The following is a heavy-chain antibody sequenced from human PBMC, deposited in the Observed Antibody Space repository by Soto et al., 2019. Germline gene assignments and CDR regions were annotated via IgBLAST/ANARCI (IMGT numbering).Heavy chain of an antibody. Sequence: EVLLVESGGGMVQPGGSLTLSCAASGFVFKDSSIHWVRQASGKGLEWVGRIRDSAYSYATAYAESVKGRFTISRDDSNNTAYLQMSGLQTEDTAIYYCTRLISAAHDYWGQGTLVTVAS. D-gene: IGHD3-22*01. CDR3: TRLISAAHDY. J-gene: IGHJ4*02. V-gene: IGHV3-73*01. CDR1: GFVFKDSS. CDR2: IRDSAYSYAT.